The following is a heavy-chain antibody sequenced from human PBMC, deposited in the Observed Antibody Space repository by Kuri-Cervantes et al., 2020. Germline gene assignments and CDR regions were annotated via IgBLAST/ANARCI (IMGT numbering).Heavy chain of an antibody. D-gene: IGHD3-10*01. CDR3: ARTKTYYYGSGSYSPSHYYYYMDV. CDR1: GFTFDDYA. Sequence: SLKISCAASGFTFDDYAMHWVRQAPGKGLEWVSGISWNSGSIGYADSVKGRFTISRDNAKNSLYLQMNSLRAEDTALYYCARTKTYYYGSGSYSPSHYYYYMDVWGKGTTVTVSS. J-gene: IGHJ6*03. CDR2: ISWNSGSI. V-gene: IGHV3-9*01.